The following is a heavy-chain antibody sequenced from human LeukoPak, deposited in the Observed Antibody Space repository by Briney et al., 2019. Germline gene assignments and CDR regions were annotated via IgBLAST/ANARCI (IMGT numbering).Heavy chain of an antibody. D-gene: IGHD1-14*01. CDR3: AKSAGSSASNWVFDH. V-gene: IGHV3-30*02. CDR2: IRYDGSSK. CDR1: GFTFSDYA. Sequence: GGSLRLSCASSGFTFSDYAMHWVRQAPGQGLEWVAFIRYDGSSKYSADSVKGRFTISRDNSKNTLYLQMNSLRAEDTAVYYCAKSAGSSASNWVFDHWGQGTLVTVSP. J-gene: IGHJ4*02.